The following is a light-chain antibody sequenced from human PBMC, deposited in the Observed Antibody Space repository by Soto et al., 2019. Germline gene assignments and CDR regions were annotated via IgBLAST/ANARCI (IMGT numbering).Light chain of an antibody. CDR1: HDITSY. CDR2: DAS. V-gene: IGKV1-33*01. J-gene: IGKJ5*01. Sequence: DIQMTQSPSSLSASVGDRLTITCQASHDITSYLNWYQHKPGKAPKLLIYDASILEAGVPPRFSGSGSGTDFTLTISGLQPEDVATYYCQQLNSYPITFGQGTRLEIK. CDR3: QQLNSYPIT.